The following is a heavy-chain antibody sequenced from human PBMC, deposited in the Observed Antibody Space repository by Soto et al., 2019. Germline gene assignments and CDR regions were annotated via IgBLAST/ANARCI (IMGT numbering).Heavy chain of an antibody. J-gene: IGHJ4*02. CDR2: IIPIFGTA. D-gene: IGHD2-21*02. Sequence: SVKVSCNASCYTFTSYGISWVRQAPGQGLEWMGGIIPIFGTANYAQKFQGRVTITADESTSTAYMELSSLRSEDTAVYYCAILGGGDCSFNDSWGKGTTLPVSS. CDR1: CYTFTSYG. V-gene: IGHV1-69*13. CDR3: AILGGGDCSFNDS.